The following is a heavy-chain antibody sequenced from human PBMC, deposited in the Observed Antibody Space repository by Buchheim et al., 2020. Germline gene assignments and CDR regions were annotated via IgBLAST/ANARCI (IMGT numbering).Heavy chain of an antibody. V-gene: IGHV3-15*01. J-gene: IGHJ4*02. CDR1: GFTFSNAW. D-gene: IGHD1-20*01. CDR3: TTALDNWNDGARNY. CDR2: IQSKTDGGTT. Sequence: EVQLVESGGGLVKPGGSLRLSCAASGFTFSNAWMSWVRQAPGKGLEWVGRIQSKTDGGTTDYAAPVKGRFTISRDDSKNTLYLQMNSLKTEDTAVYYCTTALDNWNDGARNYWGQGTL.